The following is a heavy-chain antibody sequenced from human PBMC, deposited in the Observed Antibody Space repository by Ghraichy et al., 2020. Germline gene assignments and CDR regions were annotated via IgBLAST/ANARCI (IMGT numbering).Heavy chain of an antibody. J-gene: IGHJ4*02. CDR2: ITGSAGST. V-gene: IGHV3-23*01. Sequence: GGSLRLSCAASGFTFSNYVMSWVRQAPGKGLQWVSFITGSAGSTYYAESVQGRFTISRDNSKNTLYLQLNSLRAEDTAVYYSAKIGSVGWYFDYWGQGTLVTVSS. CDR1: GFTFSNYV. CDR3: AKIGSVGWYFDY. D-gene: IGHD1-26*01.